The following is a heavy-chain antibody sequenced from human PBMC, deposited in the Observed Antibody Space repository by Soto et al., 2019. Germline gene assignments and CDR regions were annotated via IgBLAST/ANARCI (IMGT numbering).Heavy chain of an antibody. CDR3: ARAHLSPTLRTFDV. V-gene: IGHV4-59*01. D-gene: IGHD2-15*01. CDR2: VFHTGTT. CDR1: SGSINENDY. Sequence: AXETLSLSWTVSSGSINENDYWNWIRQSPGKGLEWIGYVFHTGTTHYNPSLESRVTLSISTSKNQFSLTLTSVAASDTAIYYCARAHLSPTLRTFDVWGPGTMVTVSS. J-gene: IGHJ3*01.